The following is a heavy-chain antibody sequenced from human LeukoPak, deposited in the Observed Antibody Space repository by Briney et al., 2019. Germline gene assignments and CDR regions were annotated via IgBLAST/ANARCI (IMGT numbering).Heavy chain of an antibody. CDR3: AGVTGVGAADAFDI. Sequence: SETLSLTCTVSGGSISSSSYYWGWIRQPPGKGLEWIGSIYYSGSTYYNPSLKSRVTISVDTSKNQFSLKLSPVTAADTAVYYCAGVTGVGAADAFDIWGQGTMVTVSS. J-gene: IGHJ3*02. D-gene: IGHD1-26*01. CDR1: GGSISSSSYY. CDR2: IYYSGST. V-gene: IGHV4-39*07.